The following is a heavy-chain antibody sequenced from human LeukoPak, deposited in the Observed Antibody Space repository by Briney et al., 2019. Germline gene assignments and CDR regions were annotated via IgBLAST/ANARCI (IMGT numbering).Heavy chain of an antibody. D-gene: IGHD2-15*01. V-gene: IGHV4-59*01. CDR3: ARDASVRYCSGGSCYSHYYYGMDV. CDR2: IYYSGST. J-gene: IGHJ6*02. CDR1: GGSISSYY. Sequence: SETLSLTCTVSGGSISSYYWSWIRQPPGKGLEWLGYIYYSGSTNYNPSLKSRVTISVDTSKNQFSLKLSSVTAADTAVYYCARDASVRYCSGGSCYSHYYYGMDVWGQGTTVTVSS.